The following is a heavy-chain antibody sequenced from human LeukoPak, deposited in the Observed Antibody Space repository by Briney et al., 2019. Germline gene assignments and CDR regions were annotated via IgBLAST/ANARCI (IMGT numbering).Heavy chain of an antibody. CDR3: AISSSGYTYGYVSGWFDP. V-gene: IGHV1-69*13. J-gene: IGHJ5*02. D-gene: IGHD5-18*01. CDR1: GGTFNNYA. Sequence: ASVKVSCKASGGTFNNYAISWARQAPGQGLEWMGGIIHIFGTTNYAQKFQDRVTITADESTRTAWMELSSLTSEDTAVYYCAISSSGYTYGYVSGWFDPWGQGTLVTVSS. CDR2: IIHIFGTT.